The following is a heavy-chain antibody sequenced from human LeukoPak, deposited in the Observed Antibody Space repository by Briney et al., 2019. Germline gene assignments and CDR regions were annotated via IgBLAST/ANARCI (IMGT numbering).Heavy chain of an antibody. Sequence: PGGSLRLSCAASGFTLSSFAMSWVRQAPGKGLEWVSAIGGGGGSTFYADSVKGRLTISRDNAKNTLSLQMSSLRDEDTAVYFCAKYTESKEVVTAISSSFDYWGQGTLVTVSS. CDR1: GFTLSSFA. V-gene: IGHV3-23*01. J-gene: IGHJ4*02. CDR3: AKYTESKEVVTAISSSFDY. CDR2: IGGGGGST. D-gene: IGHD2-21*02.